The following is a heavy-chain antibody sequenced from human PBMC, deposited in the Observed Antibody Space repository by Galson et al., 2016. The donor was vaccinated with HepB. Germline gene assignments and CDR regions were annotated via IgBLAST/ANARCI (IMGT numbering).Heavy chain of an antibody. D-gene: IGHD5-24*01. Sequence: SVKVSCKASGYTFTVYYIQWVRQAPGQGLEWMGRINPNSGGTNYPQRSQGRVNMTRDTSINTVYMELTSLRSDDTAVYYCAREARRDGYNLDYWGQGTLVTVSS. CDR1: GYTFTVYY. V-gene: IGHV1-2*06. J-gene: IGHJ4*02. CDR2: INPNSGGT. CDR3: AREARRDGYNLDY.